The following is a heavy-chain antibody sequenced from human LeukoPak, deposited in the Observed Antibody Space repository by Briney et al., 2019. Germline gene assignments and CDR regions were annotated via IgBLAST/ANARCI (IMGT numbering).Heavy chain of an antibody. J-gene: IGHJ4*02. D-gene: IGHD3-22*01. CDR2: ISSSSSTI. Sequence: GGSLRLSCAASGFMFSSYEMNWVRQAPGKGLEWVSFISSSSSTIYYADSVKGRFTISRDNAKNSLSLQMNSLRAEDTAVYYCARVLHKRNYDSSGYYGYWGQGTLVTVSS. V-gene: IGHV3-48*03. CDR3: ARVLHKRNYDSSGYYGY. CDR1: GFMFSSYE.